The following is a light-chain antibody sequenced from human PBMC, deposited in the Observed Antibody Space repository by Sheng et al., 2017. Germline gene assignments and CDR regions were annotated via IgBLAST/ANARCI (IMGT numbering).Light chain of an antibody. CDR3: QSFDFQHPRGCI. CDR1: AGSIVSNY. CDR2: ESN. V-gene: IGLV6-57*01. J-gene: IGLJ2*01. Sequence: FMLTQPHSVSESPGKSVTISCTRTAGSIVSNYVQWYQQRPGSSPTIVIYESNQRPSGVPDRFSGSIDSSSNSASLTISGLETDDGADYYCQSFDFQHPRGCIFGGGTKLTVL.